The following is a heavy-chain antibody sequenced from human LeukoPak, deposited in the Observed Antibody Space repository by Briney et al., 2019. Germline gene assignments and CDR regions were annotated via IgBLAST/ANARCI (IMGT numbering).Heavy chain of an antibody. Sequence: GASVKVSCKASGYSFTGYYLHWVRQASGQGPEWMGWINPNSGGTNYAQKFQGRVTMTRDTSISTAYMELSRLRSDDTAVYYCARAFRYSGYADYWGQGTLVTVSS. D-gene: IGHD5-12*01. CDR2: INPNSGGT. V-gene: IGHV1-2*02. CDR1: GYSFTGYY. J-gene: IGHJ4*02. CDR3: ARAFRYSGYADY.